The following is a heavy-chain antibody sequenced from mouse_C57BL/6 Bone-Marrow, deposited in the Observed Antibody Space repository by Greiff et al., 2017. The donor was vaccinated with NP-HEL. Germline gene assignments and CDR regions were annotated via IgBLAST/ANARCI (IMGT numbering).Heavy chain of an antibody. D-gene: IGHD1-1*01. CDR3: TRYYYGSEPVAY. Sequence: QVQLQQSGAELVRPGASVTLSCKASGYTFTDYEMHWVKQTPVHGLEWIGAIDPETGGTAYNQKFKGKAILTADKSSSTAYMELRSLTSEDSAVYYCTRYYYGSEPVAYWGQGTLVTVSA. J-gene: IGHJ3*01. CDR2: IDPETGGT. V-gene: IGHV1-15*01. CDR1: GYTFTDYE.